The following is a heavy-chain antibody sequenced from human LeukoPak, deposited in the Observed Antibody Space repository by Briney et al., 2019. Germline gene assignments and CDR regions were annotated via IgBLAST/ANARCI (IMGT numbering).Heavy chain of an antibody. CDR3: AGTYYDFWSGYDHYYYYYMDV. J-gene: IGHJ6*03. V-gene: IGHV1-69*05. Sequence: SVKVSCKASGGTFSSYAISWVRQAPGQGLEWVGRIIPIFGTANYAQKFQGRVTITTDESTSTAYMELSSLRSEDTAVYYCAGTYYDFWSGYDHYYYYYMDVWGKGTTVTVSS. CDR1: GGTFSSYA. CDR2: IIPIFGTA. D-gene: IGHD3-3*01.